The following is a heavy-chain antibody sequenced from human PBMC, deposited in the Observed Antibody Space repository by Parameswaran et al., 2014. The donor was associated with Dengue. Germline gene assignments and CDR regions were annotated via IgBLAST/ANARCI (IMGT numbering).Heavy chain of an antibody. D-gene: IGHD3-10*01. Sequence: VRQMPGKGLEWIGSIYYSGSTYYNPSLKSRVTISVDTSKNQFSLKLSSVTAADTAVYYCARHVAYRDVLLWFGEPFDYWGQGTLVTVSS. J-gene: IGHJ4*02. CDR2: IYYSGST. CDR3: ARHVAYRDVLLWFGEPFDY. V-gene: IGHV4-39*01.